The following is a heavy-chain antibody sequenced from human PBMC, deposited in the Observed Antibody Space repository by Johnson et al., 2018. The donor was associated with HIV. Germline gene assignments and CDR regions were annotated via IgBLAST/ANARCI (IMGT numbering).Heavy chain of an antibody. J-gene: IGHJ3*02. D-gene: IGHD3-16*01. CDR1: GFSFSDYY. Sequence: QVQLVESGGGLVKPGGSLRLSCAASGFSFSDYYMTWIRQAPGKGLEWVSYISSSGGTKYYADSLKGRFAISRDNAKNSLYLQMNSLRVEDTAVYYCARDGGRGDFDIWGQGTRVSVSS. V-gene: IGHV3-11*04. CDR3: ARDGGRGDFDI. CDR2: ISSSGGTK.